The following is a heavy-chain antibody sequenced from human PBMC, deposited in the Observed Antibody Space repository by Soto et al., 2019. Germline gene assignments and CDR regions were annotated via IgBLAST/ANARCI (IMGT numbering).Heavy chain of an antibody. J-gene: IGHJ6*02. CDR1: GFTFSSYA. CDR2: ISYDGSNK. V-gene: IGHV3-30-3*01. D-gene: IGHD2-2*01. CDR3: ARDFENSYAYYYYGMDV. Sequence: QVQLVESGGGVVQPGRSLRLSCAASGFTFSSYAMHWVRQAPGKGLEWVAVISYDGSNKYYADSVKGRFTISRDNSKNTLDLQMTILRDEDTVVYYCARDFENSYAYYYYGMDVWGQGTTVTVSS.